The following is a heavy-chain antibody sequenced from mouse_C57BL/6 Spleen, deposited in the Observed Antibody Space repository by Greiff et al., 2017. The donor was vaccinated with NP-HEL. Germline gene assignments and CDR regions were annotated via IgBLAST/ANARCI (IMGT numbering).Heavy chain of an antibody. CDR2: INPSNGGT. J-gene: IGHJ1*03. Sequence: VQLQQPGTELVKPGASVKLSCKASGYTFTSYWMHWVKQRPGQGLEWIGNINPSNGGTNYNEKFKSKATLTVDKSSSTAYMQLSSLTSEDSAVYYGARWGYYYWYFDVWGTGTTVTVSS. CDR1: GYTFTSYW. CDR3: ARWGYYYWYFDV. V-gene: IGHV1-53*01. D-gene: IGHD2-3*01.